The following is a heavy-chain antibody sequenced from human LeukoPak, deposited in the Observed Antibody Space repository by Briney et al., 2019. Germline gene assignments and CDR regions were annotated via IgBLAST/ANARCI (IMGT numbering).Heavy chain of an antibody. Sequence: GASVKVSCKASGGTFSSYAISWVRQAPGQGLEWMGRIIPILGIANYAQKFQGRVTITADKSTSTAYMELSSLRSEDTAVYYCARGFFSYDSSGYYWGYWGQGTLVTVSS. V-gene: IGHV1-69*04. D-gene: IGHD3-22*01. CDR3: ARGFFSYDSSGYYWGY. CDR2: IIPILGIA. CDR1: GGTFSSYA. J-gene: IGHJ4*02.